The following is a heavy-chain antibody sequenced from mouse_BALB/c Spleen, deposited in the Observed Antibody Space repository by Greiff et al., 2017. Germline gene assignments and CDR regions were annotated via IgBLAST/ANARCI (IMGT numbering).Heavy chain of an antibody. D-gene: IGHD1-1*01. CDR1: GFNIKDYY. J-gene: IGHJ3*01. V-gene: IGHV14-1*02. CDR2: IDPENGNT. CDR3: ASPLHYGSSYVAWFAY. Sequence: EVQLQQSGAELVRPGALVKLSCKASGFNIKDYYMHWVKQRPEQGLEWIGWIDPENGNTIYDPKFQGKASITADTSSNTAYLQLSSLTSEDTAVYYCASPLHYGSSYVAWFAYWGQGTLVTVSA.